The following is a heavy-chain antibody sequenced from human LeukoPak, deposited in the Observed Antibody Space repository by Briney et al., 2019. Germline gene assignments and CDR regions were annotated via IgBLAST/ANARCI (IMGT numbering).Heavy chain of an antibody. Sequence: SETLSLTCTVSGGSISSYYWSWIRQPPGKGLEWIGYIYYSGSTNYNPSRKSRVTISVDTSKNQFSLKLSSVTAADTAVYYCARLDGMGATWLAFDIWGQGTMVTVSS. CDR1: GGSISSYY. J-gene: IGHJ3*02. CDR3: ARLDGMGATWLAFDI. CDR2: IYYSGST. D-gene: IGHD1-26*01. V-gene: IGHV4-59*01.